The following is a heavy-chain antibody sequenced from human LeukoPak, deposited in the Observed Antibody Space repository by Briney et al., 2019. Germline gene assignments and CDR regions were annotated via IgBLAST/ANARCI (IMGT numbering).Heavy chain of an antibody. CDR3: AKGVGGYFDWLSIDY. D-gene: IGHD3-9*01. Sequence: GGSLRLSCAASAFTFSSYAMSWVRQAPGKGLEWVSAISDSGGSTYYADSVKGRFTISRDNSRNTLFLQMNGLRAEDTAVYYCAKGVGGYFDWLSIDYWGQGTLVTVSS. CDR2: ISDSGGST. V-gene: IGHV3-23*01. CDR1: AFTFSSYA. J-gene: IGHJ4*02.